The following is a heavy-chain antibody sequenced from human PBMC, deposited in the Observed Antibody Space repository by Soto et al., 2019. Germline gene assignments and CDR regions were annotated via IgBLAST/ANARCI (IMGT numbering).Heavy chain of an antibody. CDR2: ISGSGGST. J-gene: IGHJ4*02. Sequence: GGSLRLSCAASGFTFSSYAMSWVRQAPGKGLEWVSAISGSGGSTYYADSVKGRFTISRDNSKNTLYLQMNSLGAEDTAVYYCAKGDTAMVHFYYFDYWGQGTLVTVSS. D-gene: IGHD5-18*01. V-gene: IGHV3-23*01. CDR3: AKGDTAMVHFYYFDY. CDR1: GFTFSSYA.